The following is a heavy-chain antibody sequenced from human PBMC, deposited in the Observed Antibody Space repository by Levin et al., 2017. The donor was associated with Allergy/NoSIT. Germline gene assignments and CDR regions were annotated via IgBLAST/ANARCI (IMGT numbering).Heavy chain of an antibody. CDR1: GFTFSSYA. CDR2: ISGSGGST. D-gene: IGHD6-13*01. V-gene: IGHV3-23*01. Sequence: GESLKISCAASGFTFSSYAMSWVRQAPGKGLEWVSAISGSGGSTYYADSVKGRFTISRDNSKNTLYLQMNSLRAEDTAVYYCAKDQYSSSWYFDAFDIWGQGTMVTVSS. CDR3: AKDQYSSSWYFDAFDI. J-gene: IGHJ3*02.